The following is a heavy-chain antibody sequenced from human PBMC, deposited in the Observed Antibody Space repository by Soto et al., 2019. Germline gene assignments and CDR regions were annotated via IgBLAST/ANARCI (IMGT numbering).Heavy chain of an antibody. Sequence: QVQLVQSGAEVKKPGSSVKVSCKASGGTFSSYAISWVRQDPGQGLELMGGIIPIFGTANYAQKFQGRVTITADESTSTAYMELSSLRSEDTAVYYCARDRFRGVPPESMDVWCQGTTVTVSS. J-gene: IGHJ6*02. CDR3: ARDRFRGVPPESMDV. V-gene: IGHV1-69*01. CDR2: IIPIFGTA. CDR1: GGTFSSYA. D-gene: IGHD3-10*01.